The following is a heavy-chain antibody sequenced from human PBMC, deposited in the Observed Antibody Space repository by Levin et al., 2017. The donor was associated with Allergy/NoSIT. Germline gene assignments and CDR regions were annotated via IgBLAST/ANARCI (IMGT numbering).Heavy chain of an antibody. V-gene: IGHV1-69*13. D-gene: IGHD3-10*01. Sequence: ASVKVSCKASGGTFSSYAISWVRQAPGQGLEWMGGIIPIFGTANYAQKFQGRVTITADESTSTAYMELSSLRSEDTAVYYCARGAGEYYYGSGNTRFQHWGQGTLVTVSS. CDR3: ARGAGEYYYGSGNTRFQH. CDR2: IIPIFGTA. J-gene: IGHJ1*01. CDR1: GGTFSSYA.